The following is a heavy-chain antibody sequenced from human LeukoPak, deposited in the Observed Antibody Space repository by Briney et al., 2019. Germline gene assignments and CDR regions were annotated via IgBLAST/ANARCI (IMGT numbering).Heavy chain of an antibody. V-gene: IGHV4-38-2*02. CDR3: ARDPLNKGPFDS. CDR2: IYHIGNT. Sequence: SETLSLTCTVSGYSISSGYFWGWIRQPPGRGLEWIGNIYHIGNTYYNPSLKSRVTISVDTSKNQFSLRLSSVTAADTAVYYCARDPLNKGPFDSWGQGTLVTVSS. D-gene: IGHD1/OR15-1a*01. J-gene: IGHJ4*02. CDR1: GYSISSGYF.